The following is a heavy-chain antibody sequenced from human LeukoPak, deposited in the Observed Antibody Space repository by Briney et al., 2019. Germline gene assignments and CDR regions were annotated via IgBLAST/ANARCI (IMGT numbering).Heavy chain of an antibody. V-gene: IGHV4-4*07. J-gene: IGHJ4*02. CDR1: GASVSAFH. Sequence: SETLSLTCTVSGASVSAFHWTWFRQPAGKGLEWIGLIYSSGSTLFNPSLKSRVAMSVDLTKNQLSLKLTSVTAADTAMYYCARKDGDYWGRGTLVTVSS. CDR2: IYSSGST. CDR3: ARKDGDY.